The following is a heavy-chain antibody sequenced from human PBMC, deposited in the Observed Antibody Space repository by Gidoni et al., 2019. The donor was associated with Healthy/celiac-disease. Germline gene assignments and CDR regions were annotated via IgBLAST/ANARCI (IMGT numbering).Heavy chain of an antibody. CDR3: ARVGADPYLHYDSSGYYPNPRRDDAFDI. CDR1: GFTFSSYG. CDR2: IWYDGSNK. D-gene: IGHD3-22*01. J-gene: IGHJ3*02. Sequence: QVQLVESGGGVVQPGRSLRLSCAASGFTFSSYGMHWVRQAPGKGLEWVAVIWYDGSNKYYADSVKGRFTISRDNSKNTLYLQMNSLRAEDTAVYYCARVGADPYLHYDSSGYYPNPRRDDAFDIWGQGTMVTVSS. V-gene: IGHV3-33*01.